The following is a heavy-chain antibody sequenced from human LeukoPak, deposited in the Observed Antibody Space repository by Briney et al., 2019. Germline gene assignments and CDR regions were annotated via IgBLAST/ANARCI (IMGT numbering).Heavy chain of an antibody. CDR1: GGTFTSYY. Sequence: ASVKVSCKASGGTFTSYYIHWVRQAPGRGLEWMGIINPSGGSTTYAQKFQGRVTMTRDMSTRTLYMELSSLRSEDTAFYYCARVGDYSPRGWSDPWGQGTLVTVSS. CDR2: INPSGGST. CDR3: ARVGDYSPRGWSDP. D-gene: IGHD4-11*01. J-gene: IGHJ5*02. V-gene: IGHV1-46*01.